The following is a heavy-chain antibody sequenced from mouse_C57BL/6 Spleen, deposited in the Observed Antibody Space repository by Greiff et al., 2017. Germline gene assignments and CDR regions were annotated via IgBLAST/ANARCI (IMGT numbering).Heavy chain of an antibody. Sequence: QVQLQQPGAELVMPGASVKLSCKASGYTFTSYWMHWVKQRPGQGLEWIGEIDPSDSYTNYNQKFKGKSTLTVDKSSSTAYVQLSSLTSEDSAVYYCARLRTGTDAMDYWGQGTSVTVSS. CDR2: IDPSDSYT. D-gene: IGHD4-1*01. V-gene: IGHV1-69*01. CDR3: ARLRTGTDAMDY. J-gene: IGHJ4*01. CDR1: GYTFTSYW.